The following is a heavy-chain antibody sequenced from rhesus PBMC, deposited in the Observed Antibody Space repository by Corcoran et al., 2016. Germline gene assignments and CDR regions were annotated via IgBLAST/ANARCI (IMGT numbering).Heavy chain of an antibody. Sequence: EVQLVESGGGLAKPGGSLRLSCAASGFTFSDYYMDWVRQAPGKGLEWVPRISNGGGSTGYADSVKGRFTISRENAKNTLYLQMNRLRAEDTAVYYCARRGYSNYGNYFDYWGQGVLVTVSS. J-gene: IGHJ4*01. CDR1: GFTFSDYY. D-gene: IGHD4-23*01. CDR3: ARRGYSNYGNYFDY. V-gene: IGHV3-178*01. CDR2: ISNGGGST.